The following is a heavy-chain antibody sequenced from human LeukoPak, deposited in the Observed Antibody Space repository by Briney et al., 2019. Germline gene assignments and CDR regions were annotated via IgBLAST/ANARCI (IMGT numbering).Heavy chain of an antibody. J-gene: IGHJ4*02. D-gene: IGHD1-26*01. CDR2: FHYSGST. CDR1: GGSISSSSYY. Sequence: PSETLSLTCTVSGGSISSSSYYWGWIRQPPGKGLEWIGSFHYSGSTYYNPSLKSRVTISVDTSKNQLSLKLSSVTAADTAVYYCATQLWGSYHKAFDYWGQGTLVTVSS. V-gene: IGHV4-39*01. CDR3: ATQLWGSYHKAFDY.